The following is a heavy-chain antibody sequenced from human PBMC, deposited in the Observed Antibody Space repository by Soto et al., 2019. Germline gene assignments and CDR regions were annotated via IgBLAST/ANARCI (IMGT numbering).Heavy chain of an antibody. Sequence: GGSLRLSCAASGFTFNNYAMHWVRQAPGKGLEWVALISYDGSNEYYADSVKGRFTVSRDNSKNTLYLQMSSLRAEDTAVYYCARDAYANSGYYAHHDYWGQGTLVTVSS. CDR3: ARDAYANSGYYAHHDY. CDR1: GFTFNNYA. D-gene: IGHD3-22*01. J-gene: IGHJ4*02. CDR2: ISYDGSNE. V-gene: IGHV3-30*04.